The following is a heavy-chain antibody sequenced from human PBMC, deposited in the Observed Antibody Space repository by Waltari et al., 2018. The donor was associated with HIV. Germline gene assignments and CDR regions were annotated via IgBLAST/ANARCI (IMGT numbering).Heavy chain of an antibody. Sequence: EVQLVESGGGLVKPGRSLRLSCAASGFSFDASAMHWVRQAPGKGLEWVSGISWNSGSIGDADSVKGRFTISRDNAKNSLYLQMNSLRAEDMALYYCAKGTAEYYGSGRLGVWGQGTTVTVSS. CDR3: AKGTAEYYGSGRLGV. CDR2: ISWNSGSI. J-gene: IGHJ6*02. D-gene: IGHD3-10*01. CDR1: GFSFDASA. V-gene: IGHV3-9*03.